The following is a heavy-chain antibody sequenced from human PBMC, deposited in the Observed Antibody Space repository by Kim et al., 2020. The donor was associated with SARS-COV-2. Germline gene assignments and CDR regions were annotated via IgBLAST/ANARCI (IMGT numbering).Heavy chain of an antibody. CDR3: ARHLGQVLAANYFDY. CDR2: FSSRGNT. CDR1: GGSISGYY. J-gene: IGHJ4*02. D-gene: IGHD2-2*01. Sequence: SETLSLTCTVSGGSISGYYWSWIRKPPGKGLEWIGYFSSRGNTLYNHSLNSRVTMSIDTSRNKFSLNLSSLTAAATAIYYCARHLGQVLAANYFDYCGPG. V-gene: IGHV4-59*08.